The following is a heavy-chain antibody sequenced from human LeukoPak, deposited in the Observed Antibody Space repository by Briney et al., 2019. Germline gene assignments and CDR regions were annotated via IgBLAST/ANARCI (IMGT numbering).Heavy chain of an antibody. CDR3: ARDSLVGSTTPVFDY. J-gene: IGHJ4*02. V-gene: IGHV3-21*04. Sequence: TGGSLSLLCAASRFTFSTYSMTWVRQAPGKGLEWVSSIDSTSTYICYADSVKGRFTISRDNAKNSLYLQMDSLRAEDTAVYYCARDSLVGSTTPVFDYWGQGTLVTVSS. CDR1: RFTFSTYS. CDR2: IDSTSTYI. D-gene: IGHD1-26*01.